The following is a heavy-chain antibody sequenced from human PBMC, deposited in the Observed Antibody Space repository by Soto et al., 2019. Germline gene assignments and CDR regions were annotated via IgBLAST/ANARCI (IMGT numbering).Heavy chain of an antibody. J-gene: IGHJ4*02. CDR2: ISYDGSNK. CDR1: GFTFSSYG. V-gene: IGHV3-30*18. D-gene: IGHD5-18*01. CDR3: AKGSSLADTAMDFDE. Sequence: PGGSLRLSCAASGFTFSSYGMHWVRQAPGKGLEWVAVISYDGSNKYYADSVKGRFTISRDNSKNTLYLQMNSLRAEDTAVYYCAKGSSLADTAMDFDEWGKGNLVTV.